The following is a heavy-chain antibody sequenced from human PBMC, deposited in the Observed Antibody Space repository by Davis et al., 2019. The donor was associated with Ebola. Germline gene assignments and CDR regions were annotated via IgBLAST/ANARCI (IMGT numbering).Heavy chain of an antibody. CDR3: ARPDGAGSDY. Sequence: SETLSLTCTVSGGSISSSSYYWGWIRQPPGKGLEWIGSSYYSGSTYYNPSLKSRVTISVDTSKNQFSLKLSSVTAADTAVYYCARPDGAGSDYWGQGTLVTVSS. V-gene: IGHV4-39*01. J-gene: IGHJ4*02. CDR2: SYYSGST. CDR1: GGSISSSSYY. D-gene: IGHD3-10*01.